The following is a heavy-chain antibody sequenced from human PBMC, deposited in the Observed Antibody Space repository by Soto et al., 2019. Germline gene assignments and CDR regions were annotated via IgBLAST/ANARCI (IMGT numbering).Heavy chain of an antibody. J-gene: IGHJ3*02. CDR2: IIPIFGTA. CDR3: ARDLGLPYVLAEDRAFDI. CDR1: GGTFSGYA. V-gene: IGHV1-69*01. Sequence: QVQLVQSGAEVKKPGSSVKVSCKASGGTFSGYAISWVRQAPGQGLEWMGGIIPIFGTANYAQKFQGRVTITADESTSTAYMELSSLRSEDTAVYYCARDLGLPYVLAEDRAFDIWGQGTMVTVSS. D-gene: IGHD2-15*01.